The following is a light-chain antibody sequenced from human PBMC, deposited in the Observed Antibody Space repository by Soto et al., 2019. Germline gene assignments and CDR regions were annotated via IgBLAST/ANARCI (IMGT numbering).Light chain of an antibody. V-gene: IGKV3-20*01. CDR1: QSIRNS. CDR3: QQYGGSPRT. CDR2: SAS. J-gene: IGKJ2*01. Sequence: EILLTQSPGTLSLSPGERATLFCRASQSIRNSLAWYQQRPGQSPRLLIYSASSRATGVPDRFSGGGSATDFALTVSRLEPEDFAVYYCQQYGGSPRTLGQGTKLEIK.